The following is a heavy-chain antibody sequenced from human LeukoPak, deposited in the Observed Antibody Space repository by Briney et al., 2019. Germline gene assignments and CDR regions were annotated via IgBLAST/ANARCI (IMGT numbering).Heavy chain of an antibody. CDR1: GGSFSGYY. CDR3: ARGRPAMVVDY. Sequence: PSETLSLTCAVYGGSFSGYYWSWIRQPPGKGLEWIGEINHSGSTNYNPSLKSRVTISVDTSKNQFSLKLSSVTAADTAVYYCARGRPAMVVDYWGQGTLATVSS. CDR2: INHSGST. D-gene: IGHD5-18*01. V-gene: IGHV4-34*01. J-gene: IGHJ4*02.